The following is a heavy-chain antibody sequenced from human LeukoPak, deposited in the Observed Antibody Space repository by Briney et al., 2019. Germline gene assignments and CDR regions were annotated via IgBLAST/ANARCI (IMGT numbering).Heavy chain of an antibody. V-gene: IGHV4-39*01. CDR3: ARQVAYCGGDCHLNWFDP. Sequence: SETLSLTCTVSGGSISSSSYYWGWIRQPPGKGLEWIGSIYYSGSTYYNPSLKSRVTISVDTSKNQFSLKLSSVTAADTAVYYCARQVAYCGGDCHLNWFDPWGQGTLVTVSS. CDR2: IYYSGST. J-gene: IGHJ5*02. D-gene: IGHD2-21*02. CDR1: GGSISSSSYY.